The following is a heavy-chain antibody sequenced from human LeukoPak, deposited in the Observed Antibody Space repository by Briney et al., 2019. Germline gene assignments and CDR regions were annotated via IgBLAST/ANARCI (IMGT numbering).Heavy chain of an antibody. CDR1: GFTFRDYN. Sequence: GGSLRLSCTASGFTFRDYNINWFRQAPGRGLEWVGFIWSKADGGTTEYAASVKGRFTISRDDSKNVAYLQINNLRAEDTALYYCARDDRPSGHDFDYWGQGTLVTVSS. CDR3: ARDDRPSGHDFDY. D-gene: IGHD6-6*01. V-gene: IGHV3-49*03. CDR2: IWSKADGGTT. J-gene: IGHJ4*02.